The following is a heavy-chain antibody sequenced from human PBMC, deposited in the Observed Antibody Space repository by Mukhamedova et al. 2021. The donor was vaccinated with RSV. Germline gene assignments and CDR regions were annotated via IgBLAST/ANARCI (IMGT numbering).Heavy chain of an antibody. CDR2: ISYDGSNK. CDR1: SHA. Sequence: SHAMHWVRQAPGKGLEWVAVISYDGSNKYYADSVKGRFTISRDNSKNTLYLQMNSLRPEDTAVYYWSRGIAAAEESKKTGFNPW. V-gene: IGHV3-30*01. D-gene: IGHD6-13*01. J-gene: IGHJ5*02. CDR3: SRGIAAAEESKKTGFNP.